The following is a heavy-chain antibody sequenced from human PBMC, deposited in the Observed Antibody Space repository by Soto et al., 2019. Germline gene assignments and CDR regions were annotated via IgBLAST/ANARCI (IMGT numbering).Heavy chain of an antibody. CDR1: GGSISSSGYY. V-gene: IGHV4-39*07. D-gene: IGHD2-21*01. Sequence: SETLSLPCTVAGGSISSSGYYWGWIRQPPGKGLEWIGSIYYSGSTYYNPSLKSRVTISVDKSKNQFSLKLTSVTAADTAVYYCARSYSGADYWGQGALVSVYS. CDR3: ARSYSGADY. J-gene: IGHJ4*02. CDR2: IYYSGST.